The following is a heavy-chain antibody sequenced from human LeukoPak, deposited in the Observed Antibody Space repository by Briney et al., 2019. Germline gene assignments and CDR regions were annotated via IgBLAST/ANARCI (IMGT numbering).Heavy chain of an antibody. CDR2: MNPNSGNT. V-gene: IGHV1-8*01. CDR1: GYTFTNYD. D-gene: IGHD3-10*01. J-gene: IGHJ6*03. CDR3: ARGQVSPLLLWFGRRSDSDYYYYYMDV. Sequence: ASVKVSCKASGYTFTNYDINWVRQATGQGLEWMGWMNPNSGNTGYAQKFQGRVTITRNTSISTAYMELSSLRSEDTAVYYCARGQVSPLLLWFGRRSDSDYYYYYMDVWGKGTTVTVSS.